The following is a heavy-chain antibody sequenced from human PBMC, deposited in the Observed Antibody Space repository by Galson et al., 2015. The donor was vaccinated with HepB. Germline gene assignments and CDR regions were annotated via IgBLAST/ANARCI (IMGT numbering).Heavy chain of an antibody. V-gene: IGHV3-30-3*01. CDR1: GFTFSSYA. Sequence: SLRLSCAASGFTFSSYAMHWVRQAPGKGLEWVAVISYDGSNKYYADSVKGRFTISRDNSKNTLYLQMNSLRAEDTAVYYCARSTDDEWELHENDAFDIWGQGTMVTVSS. J-gene: IGHJ3*02. CDR2: ISYDGSNK. D-gene: IGHD1-26*01. CDR3: ARSTDDEWELHENDAFDI.